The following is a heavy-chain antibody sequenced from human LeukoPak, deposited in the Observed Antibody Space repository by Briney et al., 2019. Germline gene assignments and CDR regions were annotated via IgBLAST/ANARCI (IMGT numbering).Heavy chain of an antibody. Sequence: SETLSLTCTVSGGSISSYYWSWIRQPPGKGLEWIAYIYYSGSTNYNPSLKSRVTISMDTSKNQFSLKLSSVTAADTAVYYCARTLGYCSGGSCHDSRFDPWGQGTLVTVSS. J-gene: IGHJ5*02. CDR1: GGSISSYY. D-gene: IGHD2-15*01. CDR3: ARTLGYCSGGSCHDSRFDP. CDR2: IYYSGST. V-gene: IGHV4-59*01.